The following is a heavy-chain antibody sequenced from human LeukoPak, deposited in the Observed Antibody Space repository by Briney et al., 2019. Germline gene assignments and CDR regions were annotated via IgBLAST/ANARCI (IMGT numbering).Heavy chain of an antibody. J-gene: IGHJ4*02. V-gene: IGHV1-18*01. CDR1: GYTFTSYG. Sequence: ASVKVSCKASGYTFTSYGISWVRQAPGQGLEWMGWISAYNGNTNYAQKLQGRVTMTTDTPTSTAYMELRSLRSDDTAVYYCARDYGDDYGDYVTPGYWGQGTLVTVSS. D-gene: IGHD4-17*01. CDR3: ARDYGDDYGDYVTPGY. CDR2: ISAYNGNT.